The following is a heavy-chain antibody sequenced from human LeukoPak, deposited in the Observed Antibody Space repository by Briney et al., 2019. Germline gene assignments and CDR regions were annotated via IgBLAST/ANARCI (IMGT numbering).Heavy chain of an antibody. V-gene: IGHV4-39*01. CDR2: IYYSGST. Sequence: KASETLSLTCTVSGGSISSSSYYWGWIRQPPGKGLEWIGSIYYSGSTYYNPSLKSRVTISVDTSKNQFSLKLSSATAADTAVYYCAGRSGYFDWLPSDYWGQGTLVTVPS. CDR3: AGRSGYFDWLPSDY. D-gene: IGHD3-9*01. J-gene: IGHJ4*02. CDR1: GGSISSSSYY.